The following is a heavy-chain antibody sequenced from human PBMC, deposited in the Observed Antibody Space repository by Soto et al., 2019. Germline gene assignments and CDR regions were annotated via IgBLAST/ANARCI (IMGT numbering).Heavy chain of an antibody. V-gene: IGHV4-31*11. CDR1: GGSISSGGYY. Sequence: SETLSLTCAVSGGSISSGGYYWSWIRQHPGKGLEWIGYIYYSGSTYYNPSLKSRVTISVDTSKNQFSLKLSSVTAADTAVYYCARYYNWNTNVYFDYWGQGTLVTVSS. CDR3: ARYYNWNTNVYFDY. D-gene: IGHD1-20*01. J-gene: IGHJ4*02. CDR2: IYYSGST.